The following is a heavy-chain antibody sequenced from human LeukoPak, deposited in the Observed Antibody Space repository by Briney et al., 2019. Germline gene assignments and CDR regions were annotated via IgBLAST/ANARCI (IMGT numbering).Heavy chain of an antibody. V-gene: IGHV3-48*01. Sequence: GGSLRLSCAASGFTFSSYSMNWVRQAPGKGLEWVSYISSSSSTIYYADSVKGRFTISRDNAKNSLYLQMNSLRAEDTAVYYCAREGPPYYYYMDVWGKGTTVTVSS. CDR1: GFTFSSYS. CDR3: AREGPPYYYYMDV. J-gene: IGHJ6*03. CDR2: ISSSSSTI.